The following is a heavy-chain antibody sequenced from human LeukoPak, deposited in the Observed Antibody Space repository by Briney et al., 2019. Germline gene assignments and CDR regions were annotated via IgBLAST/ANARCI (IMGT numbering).Heavy chain of an antibody. D-gene: IGHD1-26*01. Sequence: LAGGSLRPSCAASGFTFDDYAMHWVRQAPGKGLEWVSGISWNSGSIGYADSVKGRFTISRDNAKNSLYLQVNSLRAEDTALYYCAKALYSGSYWGWDVDAFDIWGQGTMVTVSS. V-gene: IGHV3-9*01. CDR3: AKALYSGSYWGWDVDAFDI. CDR1: GFTFDDYA. CDR2: ISWNSGSI. J-gene: IGHJ3*02.